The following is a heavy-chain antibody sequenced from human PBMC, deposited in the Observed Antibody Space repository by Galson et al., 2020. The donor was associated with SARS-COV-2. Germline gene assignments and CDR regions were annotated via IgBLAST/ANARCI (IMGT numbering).Heavy chain of an antibody. J-gene: IGHJ5*02. Sequence: SETLSLTCTVGGGSISTGGYYWTWIRQHPGKGLEWIGHIYYTGSTDYNASLRSRARISKDTSKNQFSLTLTSVTAADTAMYYCARFRGAWFDPWGQGTLVTVSS. CDR3: ARFRGAWFDP. V-gene: IGHV4-31*03. D-gene: IGHD3-10*01. CDR1: GGSISTGGYY. CDR2: IYYTGST.